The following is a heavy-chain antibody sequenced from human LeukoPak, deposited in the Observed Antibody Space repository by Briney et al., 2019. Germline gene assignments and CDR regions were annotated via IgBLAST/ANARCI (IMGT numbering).Heavy chain of an antibody. J-gene: IGHJ4*02. V-gene: IGHV3-64*01. CDR3: TRGPGYDYVWGSYRADY. Sequence: GGSLRLSCAASGFIFYSYAMHWVRQAPGRGLEYVSAITSSGSSTFYANSVKGRFTISRDNSKNTLYLQMGSLRPDDMAMYYCTRGPGYDYVWGSYRADYWGQGILVTVSS. D-gene: IGHD3-16*02. CDR2: ITSSGSST. CDR1: GFIFYSYA.